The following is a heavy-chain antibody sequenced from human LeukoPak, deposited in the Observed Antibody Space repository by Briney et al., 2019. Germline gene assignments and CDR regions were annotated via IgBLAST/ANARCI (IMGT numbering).Heavy chain of an antibody. J-gene: IGHJ4*02. CDR1: GGTFSSYA. CDR2: IIPIFGTA. V-gene: IGHV1-69*13. CDR3: ARGESPLRYFDGSPHFDY. D-gene: IGHD3-9*01. Sequence: SVKVSCKASGGTFSSYAISWVRQAPGQGLEWMGGIIPIFGTANYAQKFRGRVTITADESTSTAYMELSSLRSEDTAVYYCARGESPLRYFDGSPHFDYWGQGTLVTVSS.